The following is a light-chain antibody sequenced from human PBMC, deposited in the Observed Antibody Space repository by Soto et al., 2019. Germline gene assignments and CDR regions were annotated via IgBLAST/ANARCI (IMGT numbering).Light chain of an antibody. Sequence: DTQMTQSPSSLSASVGDRVTITCRASQSVGSLLNWFQQKPGKAPKLLIYAASTLQSGAPSRFCGSGAGTDFTLIISSLQPEDFATYYCQRSYSLPYTFGQGTKLEI. CDR3: QRSYSLPYT. CDR1: QSVGSL. CDR2: AAS. V-gene: IGKV1-39*01. J-gene: IGKJ2*01.